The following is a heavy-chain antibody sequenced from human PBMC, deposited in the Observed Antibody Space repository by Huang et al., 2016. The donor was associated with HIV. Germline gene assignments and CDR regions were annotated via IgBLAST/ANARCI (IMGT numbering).Heavy chain of an antibody. V-gene: IGHV1-18*01. Sequence: VQLVQSGPDVWKPGASLKISCRAAGYDFSAKGLTWVRQAPGQGLEWGGWMRAHNGDTLYAQKVQSRMSLTANVATNTGYLEQWGLGYDDTALYYCARDSAITVTAYSDYWGPGTLVTVSS. CDR3: ARDSAITVTAYSDY. CDR1: GYDFSAKG. CDR2: MRAHNGDT. D-gene: IGHD4-17*01. J-gene: IGHJ4*02.